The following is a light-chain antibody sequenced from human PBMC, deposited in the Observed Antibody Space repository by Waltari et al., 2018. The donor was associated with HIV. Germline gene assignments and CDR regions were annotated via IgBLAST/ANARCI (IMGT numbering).Light chain of an antibody. V-gene: IGLV3-21*04. CDR1: NIESRS. CDR2: FAL. J-gene: IGLJ2*01. Sequence: YELTQPPSVSVAPGQTAMITCGGNNIESRSVQWYQQKPGQAPVLVIYFALDRPSGIPERFSGSASGNTATLTISRVDAGDEADYYCQVWDRSSDQVIFGGGTKLTVL. CDR3: QVWDRSSDQVI.